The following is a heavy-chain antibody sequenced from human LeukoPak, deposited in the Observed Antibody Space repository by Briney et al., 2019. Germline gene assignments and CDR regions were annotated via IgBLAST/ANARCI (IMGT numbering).Heavy chain of an antibody. CDR3: ARDGLRFLEWSEPYYFDY. CDR2: MNPNSGNT. V-gene: IGHV1-8*01. D-gene: IGHD3-3*01. CDR1: GYTFTSYD. Sequence: GASVKVSCKASGYTFTSYDINWVRQATGQGLEWMGWMNPNSGNTGYAQKFQGRVTMTRNTSISTAYMELSSLRAEDTAVYYCARDGLRFLEWSEPYYFDYWGQGTLVTVSS. J-gene: IGHJ4*02.